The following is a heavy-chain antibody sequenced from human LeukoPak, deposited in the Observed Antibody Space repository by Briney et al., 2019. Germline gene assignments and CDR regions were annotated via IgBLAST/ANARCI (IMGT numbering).Heavy chain of an antibody. D-gene: IGHD3-16*01. Sequence: SVTLSLTCTVSGGSISTENYDWGWIRQPPGKGLEWIGNIYYTGSTNYNPSLKGRVTISVDTLKNQFSLRLTSMTAADTAVYYCVVDGAMDHWSQGTLVTVSS. V-gene: IGHV4-39*01. CDR3: VVDGAMDH. J-gene: IGHJ4*02. CDR1: GGSISTENYD. CDR2: IYYTGST.